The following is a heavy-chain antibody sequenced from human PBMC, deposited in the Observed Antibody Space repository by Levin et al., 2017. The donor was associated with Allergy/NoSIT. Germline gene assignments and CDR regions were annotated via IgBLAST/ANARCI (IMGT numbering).Heavy chain of an antibody. CDR3: ARARYDNFSHYFGAWFPQQ. CDR2: IIPIFDRA. J-gene: IGHJ1*01. Sequence: SVKVSCKASGGTFSTYVFTWVRQAPGRGLEWMGMIIPIFDRANYAQSFQGRLTITADESTSTAFMELSSLRSEDTAVYPCARARYDNFSHYFGAWFPQQWGQGTLVTVSS. CDR1: GGTFSTYV. V-gene: IGHV1-69*13. D-gene: IGHD3-10*01.